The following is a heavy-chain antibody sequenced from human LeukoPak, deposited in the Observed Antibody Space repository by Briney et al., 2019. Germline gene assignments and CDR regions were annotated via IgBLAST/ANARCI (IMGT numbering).Heavy chain of an antibody. Sequence: SETLSLTCTVSGGSVSSGSYYWSWIRQPPGKGLEWIGYIYYSGSTNYNPSLKSRVTISVDTSKNQFSLKLSSVIAADTAVYYCARASRGYYYFDYWGQGTLVTVSS. V-gene: IGHV4-61*01. CDR3: ARASRGYYYFDY. CDR2: IYYSGST. D-gene: IGHD5-12*01. J-gene: IGHJ4*02. CDR1: GGSVSSGSYY.